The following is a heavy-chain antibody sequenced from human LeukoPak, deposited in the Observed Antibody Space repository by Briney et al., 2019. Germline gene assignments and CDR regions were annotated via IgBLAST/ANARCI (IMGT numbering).Heavy chain of an antibody. CDR3: ARETASLGYGFDI. CDR2: ISSSSRTI. CDR1: GFTFSTSG. D-gene: IGHD1-14*01. J-gene: IGHJ3*02. Sequence: GGSLRLSCAASGFTFSTSGMNWVRQAPGKGLEWISYISSSSRTIYYADSVKGRFTISRDNAENSLYLQMNSLRAEDTAVYYCARETASLGYGFDIWGQGTMVTVSS. V-gene: IGHV3-48*01.